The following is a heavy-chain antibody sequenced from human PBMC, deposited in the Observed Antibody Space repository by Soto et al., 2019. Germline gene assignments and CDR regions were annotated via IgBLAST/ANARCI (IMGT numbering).Heavy chain of an antibody. CDR3: AKVKGLAAGWGMDV. CDR1: GFTFSSFA. CDR2: MSYDGRNK. V-gene: IGHV3-30*04. D-gene: IGHD6-13*01. J-gene: IGHJ6*02. Sequence: QEQLVESGGGVVQPGRSLRLSCVASGFTFSSFAMHWVRQAPGKGLEWVAVMSYDGRNKNYADSVKGRVTISRDNSKNTLYLQMNSLRAEDTAVYYRAKVKGLAAGWGMDVWGQGTAVTVSS.